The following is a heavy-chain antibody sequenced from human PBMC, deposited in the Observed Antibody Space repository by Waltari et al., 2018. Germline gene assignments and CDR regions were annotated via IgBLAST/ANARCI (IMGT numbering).Heavy chain of an antibody. CDR1: GYTFTSYY. J-gene: IGHJ4*02. CDR2: INPSGGST. CDR3: ARVRDITGTTPYYFDY. Sequence: QVQLVQSGAEVKKPGASVKVSCKASGYTFTSYYMHWVRQAPGQGLEWMGIINPSGGSTSYAQKFQGRVTMTRDTSTSTVYMELSSLRSEDTAVYYRARVRDITGTTPYYFDYWGQGTLVTVSS. V-gene: IGHV1-46*01. D-gene: IGHD1-20*01.